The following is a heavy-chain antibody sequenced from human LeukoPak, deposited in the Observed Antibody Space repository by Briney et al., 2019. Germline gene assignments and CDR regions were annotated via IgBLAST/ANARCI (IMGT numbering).Heavy chain of an antibody. CDR1: GGSISSYY. D-gene: IGHD5-18*01. CDR3: ARDSGRGYSYGYYFDY. CDR2: IYYSGST. Sequence: SETLSLTCTVSGGSISSYYWSWIRQPPGKGLGWIGYIYYSGSTNYNPSLKSRVTISVDTSKNQFSLKLSSVTAADTAVYYCARDSGRGYSYGYYFDYWGQGTLVTVSS. V-gene: IGHV4-59*01. J-gene: IGHJ4*02.